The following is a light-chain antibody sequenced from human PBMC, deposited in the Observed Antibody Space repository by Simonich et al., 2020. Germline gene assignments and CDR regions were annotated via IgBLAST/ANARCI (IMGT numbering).Light chain of an antibody. CDR2: DAS. CDR3: QQYGSSPRT. Sequence: EIVLTQSPGTLSLSPGARATLSCRASQSVSSSYLAWYQQKPGLAPRLLIYDASSRATGIPDRFSGSGSGTDFTLTISRLEPEDFAVYYCQQYGSSPRTFGQGTKVEIK. V-gene: IGKV3D-20*01. J-gene: IGKJ1*01. CDR1: QSVSSSY.